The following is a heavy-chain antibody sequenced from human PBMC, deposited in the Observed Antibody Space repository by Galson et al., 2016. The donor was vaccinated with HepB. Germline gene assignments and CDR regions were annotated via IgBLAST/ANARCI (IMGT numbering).Heavy chain of an antibody. CDR3: ARERYFDPKVYFDY. V-gene: IGHV3-21*04. J-gene: IGHJ4*02. D-gene: IGHD3-9*01. CDR2: IRSSTSFI. CDR1: GFTFNTYT. Sequence: SLRLSCAGSGFTFNTYTINWVRQAPGKGLEWVSSIRSSTSFIYYADSVKGRFTISRDNSKNTLYLQMNSLKVDDTAVYYCARERYFDPKVYFDYWGQGALVTVSS.